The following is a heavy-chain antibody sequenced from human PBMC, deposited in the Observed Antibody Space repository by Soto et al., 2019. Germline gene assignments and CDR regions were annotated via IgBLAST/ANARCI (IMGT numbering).Heavy chain of an antibody. V-gene: IGHV4-59*01. Sequence: SETLSLTCTVSGGSISSYYWSWIRQPPGKGLEWIGYIYYSGSTNYNPSLKSRVTISVDTSKNQFSLKLSSVTAADTAVYYCASAQYSGSYPNWFDPWGQGTLVTASS. CDR1: GGSISSYY. J-gene: IGHJ5*02. CDR3: ASAQYSGSYPNWFDP. D-gene: IGHD1-26*01. CDR2: IYYSGST.